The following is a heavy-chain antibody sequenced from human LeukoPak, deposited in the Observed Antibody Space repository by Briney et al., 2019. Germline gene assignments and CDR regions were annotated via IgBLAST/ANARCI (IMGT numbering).Heavy chain of an antibody. CDR2: KNGGST. CDR1: GFTFDDYG. Sequence: GGSLRLSCAASGFTFDDYGMSWVRQAPGKGLEWVSGKNGGSTDYADSVKGRFTISRDNGKNSLYLQMNSLRAEDTALYYCVREHYNYYMDVWGKGTTVTVSS. CDR3: VREHYNYYMDV. V-gene: IGHV3-20*04. J-gene: IGHJ6*03.